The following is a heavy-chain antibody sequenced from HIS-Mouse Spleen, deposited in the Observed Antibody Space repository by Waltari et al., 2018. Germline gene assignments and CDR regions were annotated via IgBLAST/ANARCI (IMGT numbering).Heavy chain of an antibody. CDR2: IYYSGGT. V-gene: IGHV4-39*07. D-gene: IGHD6-13*01. Sequence: QLQLQESGPGLVKPSETLSLTCTVSGGSISSSSYYWGWIRQPPGKGLEWIGSIYYSGGTYSNPSLKSRVTISEDTSKNQFSLKLSSVTAADTAVYYCAREIPYSSSWYDWYFDLWGRGTLVTVSS. J-gene: IGHJ2*01. CDR3: AREIPYSSSWYDWYFDL. CDR1: GGSISSSSYY.